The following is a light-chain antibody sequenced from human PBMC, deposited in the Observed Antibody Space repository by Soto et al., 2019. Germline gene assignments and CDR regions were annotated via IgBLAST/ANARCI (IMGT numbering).Light chain of an antibody. CDR1: QSVLYSPNNKNY. Sequence: DIVMTQSPDSLAVSLGERATINCKSSQSVLYSPNNKNYLAWYQQKPGQPPELLISWASTRESGVPDRFSGSGSGTDFTRTISSLQAEDVAVYYCQQYFTTPYTFGQGTKLEIK. CDR2: WAS. CDR3: QQYFTTPYT. V-gene: IGKV4-1*01. J-gene: IGKJ2*01.